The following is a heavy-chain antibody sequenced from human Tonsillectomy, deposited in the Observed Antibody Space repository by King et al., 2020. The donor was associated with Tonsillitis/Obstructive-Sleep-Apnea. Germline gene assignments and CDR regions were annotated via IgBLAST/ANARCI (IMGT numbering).Heavy chain of an antibody. CDR1: GFTLSTYA. D-gene: IGHD3-10*01. CDR3: ARGDYYGSGSYGWFDP. CDR2: MSNDGSNK. Sequence: VQLVESGGGVVQPGRSLRLSCAPSGFTLSTYAMHWVRQAPGKGLEWVAFMSNDGSNKYYADSVKGRFTISRDNSKNTLYLKMNSLRADDAAVYYCARGDYYGSGSYGWFDPWGQGTLVTVSS. J-gene: IGHJ5*02. V-gene: IGHV3-30*04.